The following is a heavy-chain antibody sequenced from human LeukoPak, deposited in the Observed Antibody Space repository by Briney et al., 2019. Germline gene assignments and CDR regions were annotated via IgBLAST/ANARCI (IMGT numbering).Heavy chain of an antibody. CDR1: GFTFSSYE. D-gene: IGHD3-10*01. CDR3: AKDRTTMVRGVITRYFDY. CDR2: ISGSGGST. V-gene: IGHV3-23*01. Sequence: PGGSLRLSCAASGFTFSSYEMNWVRQAPGKGLEWVSAISGSGGSTYYADSVKGRFTISRDNSKNTLYLQMNSLRAEDTAVYYCAKDRTTMVRGVITRYFDYWGQGTLVTVSS. J-gene: IGHJ4*02.